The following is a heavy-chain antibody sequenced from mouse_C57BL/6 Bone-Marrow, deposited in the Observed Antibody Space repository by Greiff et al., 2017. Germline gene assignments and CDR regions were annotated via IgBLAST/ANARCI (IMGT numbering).Heavy chain of an antibody. CDR1: GYTFTSYW. CDR3: ARSITTVVGYFDV. Sequence: QVQLQQSGAELAKPGASVKLSCKASGYTFTSYWMHWVKQRPGQGLEWIGYINPSSGYTKYNQKFKDKATLTADKSSSTAYMQLSSLTYEDSAVYYCARSITTVVGYFDVWGTGTTVTVSS. J-gene: IGHJ1*03. D-gene: IGHD1-1*01. CDR2: INPSSGYT. V-gene: IGHV1-7*01.